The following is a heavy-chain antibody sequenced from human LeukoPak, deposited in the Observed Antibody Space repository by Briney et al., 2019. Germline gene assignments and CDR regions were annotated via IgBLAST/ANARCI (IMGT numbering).Heavy chain of an antibody. CDR2: INHSGST. CDR1: GGSFSGYY. J-gene: IGHJ6*03. CDR3: ASSGTNYYYYYMDV. Sequence: SETLSLTCAVYGGSFSGYYWSWIRQPPGKGLEWIGEINHSGSTNYNPSLKSRVTISVDTSKNQFSLKLSSVTAADTAVYYCASSGTNYYYYYMDVWGKGTTVTVSS. D-gene: IGHD1-1*01. V-gene: IGHV4-34*01.